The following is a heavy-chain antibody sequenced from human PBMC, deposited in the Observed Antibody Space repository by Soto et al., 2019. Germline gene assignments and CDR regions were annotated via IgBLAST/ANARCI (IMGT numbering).Heavy chain of an antibody. Sequence: QVQLVQSGAEVKKPGASVKVSCKASGYTFTSYDINWARQATGQGLEWMGWMNPTSGNTGHAQKFQGRVTMTRNTSISTAYMELGSLISEDTAVYDCARDVNWKWGRRAFVIWGQGTMVTVSS. D-gene: IGHD1-20*01. CDR1: GYTFTSYD. V-gene: IGHV1-8*01. CDR3: ARDVNWKWGRRAFVI. CDR2: MNPTSGNT. J-gene: IGHJ3*02.